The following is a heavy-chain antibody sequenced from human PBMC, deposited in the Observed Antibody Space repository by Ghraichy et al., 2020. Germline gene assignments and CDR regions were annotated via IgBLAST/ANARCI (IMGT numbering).Heavy chain of an antibody. J-gene: IGHJ3*02. CDR1: GGSVSSDSYY. CDR2: IYHSGST. V-gene: IGHV4-61*01. CDR3: ARDRERAFDI. D-gene: IGHD3-10*01. Sequence: SETLSLTCTVSGGSVSSDSYYWSWIRQPPGKGLEWIAYIYHSGSTNHNPSLKSRVTISLDMSKNQLSLRLSSVTAADTAVYYCARDRERAFDIWGQGTMVTVS.